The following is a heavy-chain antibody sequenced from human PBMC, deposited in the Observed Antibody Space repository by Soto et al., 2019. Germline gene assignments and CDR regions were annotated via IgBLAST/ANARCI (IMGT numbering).Heavy chain of an antibody. J-gene: IGHJ4*02. V-gene: IGHV3-30*03. CDR1: GFPLSSFG. Sequence: QVQLVESGGGVVQPGRSLRLSCVASGFPLSSFGIHWVRQAPGKGLEWVAFISFHGTDIYYTDSVKGRFTISKDNSKNTLYLDMNSLRPEDTAVYYCARGDRNVDYWGRGTLLTVSP. CDR3: ARGDRNVDY. CDR2: ISFHGTDI.